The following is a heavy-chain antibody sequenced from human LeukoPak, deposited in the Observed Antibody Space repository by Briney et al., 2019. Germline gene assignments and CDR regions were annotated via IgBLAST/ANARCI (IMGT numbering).Heavy chain of an antibody. V-gene: IGHV3-23*01. Sequence: GGSLRLSCAASGFTFSSYATSWVRQAPGKGLEWVSVISGSGGSIYYADSVKGRFTISRDNSKNTLYLQMNSLRAEDSAVYYCARNREQQLVLDYWGQGTLVTVSS. CDR1: GFTFSSYA. CDR3: ARNREQQLVLDY. D-gene: IGHD6-13*01. CDR2: ISGSGGSI. J-gene: IGHJ4*02.